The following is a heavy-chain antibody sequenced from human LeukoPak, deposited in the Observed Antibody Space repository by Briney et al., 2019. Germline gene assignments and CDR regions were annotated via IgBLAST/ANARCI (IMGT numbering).Heavy chain of an antibody. D-gene: IGHD5-12*01. CDR2: INPNSGGT. CDR3: ARGLYSGYDSGSYYDYGMDV. V-gene: IGHV1-2*04. CDR1: GYTFTGYY. J-gene: IGHJ6*02. Sequence: ASVKVSCKASGYTFTGYYMHWVRQAPGQGLEWMGWINPNSGGTNYAQKFQGWVTMTRDTSISTAYMELSRLRSDDTAVYYCARGLYSGYDSGSYYDYGMDVWGQGTLVTVSS.